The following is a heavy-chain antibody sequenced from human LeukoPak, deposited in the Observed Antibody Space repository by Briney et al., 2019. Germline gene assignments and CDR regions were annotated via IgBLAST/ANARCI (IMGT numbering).Heavy chain of an antibody. CDR3: VRDRAYFDSSGFYNLDY. Sequence: GGSLRLSCASSGFTFSDYWMSWVRQAPGKGLEWVANIKQDGSEKYYVDSVKGRFTISRDNAKNSLYLQMNSLRAEDTAVYYCVRDRAYFDSSGFYNLDYWGQGTLVTVPS. J-gene: IGHJ4*02. CDR1: GFTFSDYW. CDR2: IKQDGSEK. D-gene: IGHD3-22*01. V-gene: IGHV3-7*01.